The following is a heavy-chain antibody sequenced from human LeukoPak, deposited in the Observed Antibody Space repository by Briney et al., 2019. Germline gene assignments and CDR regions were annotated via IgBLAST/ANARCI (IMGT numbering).Heavy chain of an antibody. CDR3: ARTYYYDSSGYPNWFDP. CDR1: GYSFSDYA. CDR2: ISPKSADT. V-gene: IGHV1-18*01. Sequence: GASVKVSCKASGYSFSDYAITWVRQVPGQGLEWMGWISPKSADTHLAQKLQGRVTMTTDTSTSTAYMELRSLRSDDTAVYYCARTYYYDSSGYPNWFDPWGQGTLVTVSS. J-gene: IGHJ5*02. D-gene: IGHD3-22*01.